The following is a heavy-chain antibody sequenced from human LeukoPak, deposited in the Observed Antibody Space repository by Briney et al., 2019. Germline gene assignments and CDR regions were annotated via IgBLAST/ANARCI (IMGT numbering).Heavy chain of an antibody. CDR3: ARAGPNWRIDF. J-gene: IGHJ4*02. V-gene: IGHV3-11*04. CDR1: GFSLSDYY. Sequence: PGGSLRLSCAASGFSLSDYYMSWVRQAPGKQLEWISYITTSGSSTDYADSVKGRFTISRDNARNTLYLQMNSLRVDDTAMYYCARAGPNWRIDFWGQGTLVTVSS. CDR2: ITTSGSST. D-gene: IGHD2-8*01.